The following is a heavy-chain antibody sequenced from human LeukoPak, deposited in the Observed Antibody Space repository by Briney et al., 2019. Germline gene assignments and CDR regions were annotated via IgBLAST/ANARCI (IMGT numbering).Heavy chain of an antibody. CDR2: ISWNSGSI. J-gene: IGHJ6*03. CDR1: GFTFDDYA. CDR3: ARDSWRYDISGTPYYYYYMDV. D-gene: IGHD3-9*01. V-gene: IGHV3-9*03. Sequence: PGRSLRLSCAASGFTFDDYAMHWVRQAPGKGLEWVSGISWNSGSIGYADSVKGRFTISRDNAKNSLYLQMNSLRAEDMAVYYCARDSWRYDISGTPYYYYYMDVWGKGTTVTISS.